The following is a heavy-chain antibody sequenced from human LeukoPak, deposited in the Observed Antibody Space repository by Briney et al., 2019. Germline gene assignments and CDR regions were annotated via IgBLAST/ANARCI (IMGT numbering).Heavy chain of an antibody. J-gene: IGHJ4*02. D-gene: IGHD3-22*01. CDR2: ISGTSTNI. CDR3: ARDDPSMIAALHY. V-gene: IGHV3-21*01. CDR1: GFTVSSNY. Sequence: GGSLRLSCAASGFTVSSNYMSWVRQAPGKGLEWVSSISGTSTNIYYADSVKGRFTISRDNAKNSVYLQMNSLRAEDTAVYYCARDDPSMIAALHYWGQGTLVTVSS.